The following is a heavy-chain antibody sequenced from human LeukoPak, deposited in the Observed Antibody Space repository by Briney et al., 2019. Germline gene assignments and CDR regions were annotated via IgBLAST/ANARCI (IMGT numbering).Heavy chain of an antibody. CDR2: IYTSGST. D-gene: IGHD4-17*01. CDR3: ARLSSGRIYGDYGGTHNWFDP. V-gene: IGHV4-4*07. CDR1: GGSISSYY. J-gene: IGHJ5*02. Sequence: PSETLSLTCTASGGSISSYYWSWIRQPAGKGLEWIGRIYTSGSTNYNPSLKSRVTMSVDTSKNQFSLKLSSVTAADTAVYYCARLSSGRIYGDYGGTHNWFDPWGQGTLVTVSS.